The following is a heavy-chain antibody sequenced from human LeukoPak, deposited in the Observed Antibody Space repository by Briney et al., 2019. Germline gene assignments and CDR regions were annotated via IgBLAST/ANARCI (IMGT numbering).Heavy chain of an antibody. D-gene: IGHD6-6*01. Sequence: SETLSLTCTVSGASMSSHYWTWMRQDPGTGLEWIGNIFHTGSTSYNPALESRATISLDTSNNQFSLKLTSVTAADTAVYYCAKEGGPARPGLDSWGQGTLVTVSS. V-gene: IGHV4-59*11. CDR2: IFHTGST. J-gene: IGHJ4*02. CDR3: AKEGGPARPGLDS. CDR1: GASMSSHY.